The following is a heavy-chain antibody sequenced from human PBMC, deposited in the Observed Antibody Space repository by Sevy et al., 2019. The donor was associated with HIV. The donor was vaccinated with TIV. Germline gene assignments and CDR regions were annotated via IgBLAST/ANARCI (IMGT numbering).Heavy chain of an antibody. CDR1: GFSFSKYW. J-gene: IGHJ4*02. Sequence: GGSLRLSCAASGFSFSKYWMSWVRQAPGKGLEWVANIKEDGSQKNYLESVKGRFTISRDNAKNLLYLQMNNLVADDTSVYYCASDPDILSGYPSHYFDYWGQGTLVTVSS. D-gene: IGHD3-9*01. CDR3: ASDPDILSGYPSHYFDY. V-gene: IGHV3-7*01. CDR2: IKEDGSQK.